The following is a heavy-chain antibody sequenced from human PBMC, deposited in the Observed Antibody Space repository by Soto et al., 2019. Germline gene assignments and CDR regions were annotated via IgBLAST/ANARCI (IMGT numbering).Heavy chain of an antibody. CDR3: ARVFRGKWFGELFGFDY. Sequence: SETLSLTCAVYGGSFSGYYWSWIRQPPGKGLEWIGEINHSGSTNYNPSLKSRVTISVETSKNQFSLKLSSVTAADTAVYYCARVFRGKWFGELFGFDYWGQGTLVTVSS. V-gene: IGHV4-34*01. J-gene: IGHJ4*02. CDR1: GGSFSGYY. D-gene: IGHD3-10*01. CDR2: INHSGST.